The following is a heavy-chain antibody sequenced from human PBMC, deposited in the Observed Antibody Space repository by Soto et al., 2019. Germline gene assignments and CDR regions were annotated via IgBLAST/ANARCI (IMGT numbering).Heavy chain of an antibody. D-gene: IGHD5-12*01. J-gene: IGHJ4*02. CDR3: ALAVAVPADFPY. Sequence: QVQLVQSGAEEKKPGASVKVSCKASGYTFTGYAMHWVRQAPGQRLEWMGWINAGNGNTKYSQKFQGIVTITRDTSASTASLAPSRLTPPATAVYYCALAVAVPADFPYLCPATLVTFSS. CDR1: GYTFTGYA. V-gene: IGHV1-3*05. CDR2: INAGNGNT.